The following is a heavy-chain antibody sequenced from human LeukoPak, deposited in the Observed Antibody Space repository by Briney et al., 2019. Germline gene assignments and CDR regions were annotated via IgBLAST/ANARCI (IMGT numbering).Heavy chain of an antibody. CDR1: GFTFGDYD. CDR2: IRRKGAGGTP. J-gene: IGHJ4*02. CDR3: NRGLEPSTGPDY. D-gene: IGHD1-1*01. Sequence: GGSLRLSCTASGFTFGDYDMSWVRQAPGKGLEWVGFIRRKGAGGTPEYAASVKGRFTISRDDSKSLAYLQMNSLKTEDTAVYYCNRGLEPSTGPDYWGQGTLVTVSS. V-gene: IGHV3-49*04.